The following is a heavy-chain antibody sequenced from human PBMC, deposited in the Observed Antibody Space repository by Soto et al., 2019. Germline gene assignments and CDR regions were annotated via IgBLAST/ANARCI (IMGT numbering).Heavy chain of an antibody. V-gene: IGHV3-74*01. CDR2: INSDGSST. J-gene: IGHJ3*02. Sequence: GGSLRLSCAASGFTFSSYWMHWVRQAPGKGLVWVSRINSDGSSTSYADSVKGRFTISRDNAKKTLYLQMNSLRAEDTAVYYCADAYGYDDAFDIWGQGTMVTV. D-gene: IGHD6-13*01. CDR1: GFTFSSYW. CDR3: ADAYGYDDAFDI.